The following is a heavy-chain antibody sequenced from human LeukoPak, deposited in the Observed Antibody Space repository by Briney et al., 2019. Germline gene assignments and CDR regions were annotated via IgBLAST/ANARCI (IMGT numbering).Heavy chain of an antibody. CDR1: GGSFSGYY. J-gene: IGHJ5*02. CDR2: IYYSGST. CDR3: ARATTVTGWFDP. V-gene: IGHV4-34*01. D-gene: IGHD4-17*01. Sequence: SETLSLTCAVYGGSFSGYYWSWIRQPPGKGLEWIGSIYYSGSTYYNPSLKSRVTISVDTSKNQFSLKLSSVTAADTAVYYCARATTVTGWFDPWGQGTLVTVSS.